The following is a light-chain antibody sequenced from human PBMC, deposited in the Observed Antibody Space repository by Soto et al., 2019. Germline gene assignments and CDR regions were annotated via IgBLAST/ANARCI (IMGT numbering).Light chain of an antibody. CDR3: RSYASSSTLV. CDR2: GIS. J-gene: IGLJ1*01. CDR1: SSDVGAYNY. Sequence: QSALTQPASVSGSPGQSVTISCTGTSSDVGAYNYVCWYQQHPDKVPKLLIFGISRRPSGVSDRFSGSKSGNSASLAISGLQPEDEADYYCRSYASSSTLVFGRGTKVTVL. V-gene: IGLV2-14*03.